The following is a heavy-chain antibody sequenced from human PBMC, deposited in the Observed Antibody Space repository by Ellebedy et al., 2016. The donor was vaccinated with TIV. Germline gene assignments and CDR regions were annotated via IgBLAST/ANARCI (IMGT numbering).Heavy chain of an antibody. CDR2: ISSSSSYI. CDR1: GFTFSSYN. V-gene: IGHV3-21*01. CDR3: ARDLERYGGNYWFDP. Sequence: GESLKISCAASGFTFSSYNMNWVRQAPGKGLEWVSSISSSSSYIYYADSVKGRFTISRDNAKNSLYLQMNSLRAEDTAVYDCARDLERYGGNYWFDPWGQGTLVTVSS. D-gene: IGHD4-23*01. J-gene: IGHJ5*02.